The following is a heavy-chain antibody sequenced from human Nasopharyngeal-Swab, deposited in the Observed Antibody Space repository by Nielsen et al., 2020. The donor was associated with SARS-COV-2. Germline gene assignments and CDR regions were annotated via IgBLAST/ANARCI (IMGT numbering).Heavy chain of an antibody. CDR1: GGSISSGSYY. V-gene: IGHV4-61*02. D-gene: IGHD3-3*01. J-gene: IGHJ6*02. CDR2: IYTSEST. Sequence: SETLSLTCTVSGGSISSGSYYWSWIRQPAGKGLEWIGRIYTSESTNYNPSLKSRVTISVDTSKNQFSLKLSSVTAADTAVYYCARFDFWSGYSYYGMDVWGQGTTVTVSS. CDR3: ARFDFWSGYSYYGMDV.